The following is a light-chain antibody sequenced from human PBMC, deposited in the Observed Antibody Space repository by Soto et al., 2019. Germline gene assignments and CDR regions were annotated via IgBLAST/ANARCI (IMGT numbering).Light chain of an antibody. CDR3: QQRSSWPPVIT. V-gene: IGKV3-11*01. CDR1: QTFSSH. J-gene: IGKJ5*01. Sequence: EIVLTQSPATLSLSPGERATLSCRASQTFSSHLAWYQQKPGQAPRLLIYDASKRATGIPARYSGRGSGTDFTLTIISLEPEDFAVYYCQQRSSWPPVITFGQGTRLEIK. CDR2: DAS.